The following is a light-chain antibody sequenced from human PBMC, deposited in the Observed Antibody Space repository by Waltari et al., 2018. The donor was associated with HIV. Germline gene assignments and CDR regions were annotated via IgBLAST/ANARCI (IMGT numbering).Light chain of an antibody. V-gene: IGLV2-14*03. CDR2: DIF. Sequence: QSALTQPASVSGSPGQSITIPWNGTTSDPALYEYVSWYRRLPGAVPQLLLYDIFELPSGISARFSGSRSGGAASLTISRLQTDDDGDYFCSSFTRMGGVFGPET. CDR1: TSDPALYEY. CDR3: SSFTRMGGV. J-gene: IGLJ1*01.